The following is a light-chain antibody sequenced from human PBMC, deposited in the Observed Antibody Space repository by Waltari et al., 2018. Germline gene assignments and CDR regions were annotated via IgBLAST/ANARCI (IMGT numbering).Light chain of an antibody. CDR1: QSVSSK. Sequence: EMVMTQSPATLSVSPVERATLSCRARQSVSSKLAWYQQKPGQAPRLLIYAAATRATGIPARFSGSGSGTEFTLTISSLQSEDFAVYYCQQYNNWPPLTFGGGTKVE. CDR2: AAA. J-gene: IGKJ4*01. V-gene: IGKV3-15*01. CDR3: QQYNNWPPLT.